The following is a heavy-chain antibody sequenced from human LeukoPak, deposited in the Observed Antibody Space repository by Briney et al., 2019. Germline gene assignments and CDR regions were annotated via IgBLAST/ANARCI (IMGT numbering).Heavy chain of an antibody. CDR2: IWYDGSNK. Sequence: PGGSLRLSCAASGITFSNYGMHWVRQAPGKGLEWVAVIWYDGSNKYYADSVKGRFTISRDNSKNTLYLQMNSLRAEDTAVYYCARDRGGRYYYYYGMDVWGQGTTVTVSS. V-gene: IGHV3-33*01. D-gene: IGHD6-25*01. J-gene: IGHJ6*02. CDR1: GITFSNYG. CDR3: ARDRGGRYYYYYGMDV.